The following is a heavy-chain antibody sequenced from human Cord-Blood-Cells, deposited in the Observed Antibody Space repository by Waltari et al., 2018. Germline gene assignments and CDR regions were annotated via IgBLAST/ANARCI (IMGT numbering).Heavy chain of an antibody. D-gene: IGHD2-21*02. CDR2: IIPIFGTA. CDR1: GGTFSSYA. Sequence: VQLVQSGAEVKKPGFSVKVSCKASGGTFSSYAISWVLQAPGQGLEWLGGIIPIFGTANYAKHFQGRVTITADESTSTAYMELSSLRSEDTAVYYCARVVVVTAIPYYYYGMDVWGQGTTVTVSS. CDR3: ARVVVVTAIPYYYYGMDV. J-gene: IGHJ6*02. V-gene: IGHV1-69*01.